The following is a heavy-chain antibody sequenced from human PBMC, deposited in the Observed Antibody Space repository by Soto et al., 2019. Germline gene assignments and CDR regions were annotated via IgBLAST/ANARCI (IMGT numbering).Heavy chain of an antibody. CDR3: ARAEDNDGAASDL. J-gene: IGHJ2*01. CDR1: GGSISSYY. Sequence: SETLSLTCTVSGGSISSYYWSWIRQPPGKGLEWIGYIYYSGSTNYNPSLKSRVTISVDTSKNQFSLKLSSVTAADTAVYYCARAEDNDGAASDLWGRGTLVTVSS. D-gene: IGHD1-1*01. V-gene: IGHV4-59*01. CDR2: IYYSGST.